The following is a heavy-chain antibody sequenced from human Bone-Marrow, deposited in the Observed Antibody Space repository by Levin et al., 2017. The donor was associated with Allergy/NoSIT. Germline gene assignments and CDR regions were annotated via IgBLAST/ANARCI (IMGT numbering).Heavy chain of an antibody. CDR3: ARLPNWQYYYFDY. V-gene: IGHV4-4*02. CDR2: IYYSGST. Sequence: SETLSLTCVVSGASISRSNWWSWVRQPPGKGLEWIGEIYYSGSTNYNPSFESRATLSVDTSNNQFSLRLTSVTAADTAVYYCARLPNWQYYYFDYWGPGTEVTVSS. CDR1: GASISRSNW. D-gene: IGHD7-27*01. J-gene: IGHJ4*02.